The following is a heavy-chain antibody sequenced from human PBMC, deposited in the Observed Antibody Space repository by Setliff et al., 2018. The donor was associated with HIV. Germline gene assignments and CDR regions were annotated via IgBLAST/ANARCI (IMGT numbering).Heavy chain of an antibody. CDR3: ARHSGVASPTWFDP. D-gene: IGHD3-10*01. V-gene: IGHV4-4*09. J-gene: IGHJ5*02. Sequence: SETLSLTCTVSGGSISGHYWSWIRQPPGWGLEWIGYIYSSGSTNFNPPLQSRVTISVDTSKNQFSLKLSSVTAADTAVYYCARHSGVASPTWFDPWGQGTLVTVSS. CDR2: IYSSGST. CDR1: GGSISGHY.